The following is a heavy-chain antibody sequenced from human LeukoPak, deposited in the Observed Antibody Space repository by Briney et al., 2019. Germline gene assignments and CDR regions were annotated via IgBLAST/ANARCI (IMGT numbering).Heavy chain of an antibody. CDR3: ARESSRDGYNFRRFDY. CDR1: GGTFSSYA. J-gene: IGHJ4*02. CDR2: IIPIFGTA. Sequence: SVKVSCKASGGTFSSYAISWVRQAPGQGLEWMGRIIPIFGTANYAQKVQGRVTITTDESTSTAYMELSSLRSEDTAVYYCARESSRDGYNFRRFDYWGQGTLVTVSS. V-gene: IGHV1-69*05. D-gene: IGHD5-24*01.